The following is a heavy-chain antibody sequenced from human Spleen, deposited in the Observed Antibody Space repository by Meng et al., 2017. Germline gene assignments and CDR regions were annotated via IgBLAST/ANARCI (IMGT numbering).Heavy chain of an antibody. CDR2: INPISGGP. J-gene: IGHJ4*02. Sequence: KSSGYTFTSFYLHWVRQAPGQGLEWMGRINPISGGPNYAQKFQGRVTVTSDTSISTAYMEMSGLTHDDTAVYYCAVQEGGWGQGTLVTVSS. CDR1: GYTFTSFY. CDR3: AVQEGG. D-gene: IGHD3-16*01. V-gene: IGHV1-2*06.